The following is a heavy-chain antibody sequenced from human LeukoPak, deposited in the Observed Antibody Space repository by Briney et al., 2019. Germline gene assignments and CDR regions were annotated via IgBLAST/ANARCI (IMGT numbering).Heavy chain of an antibody. CDR2: VSSSSSYI. CDR3: ARDVTLGNFDY. J-gene: IGHJ4*02. Sequence: PGGSLRLSCAASGFTFRSYSMNWVRQAPGEGLEWVSSVSSSSSYIYYADSVKGRFTISRNNAKKSLYLQMNGLRAEDTAVYYCARDVTLGNFDYWGQGILVIVSS. V-gene: IGHV3-21*01. CDR1: GFTFRSYS. D-gene: IGHD3-16*01.